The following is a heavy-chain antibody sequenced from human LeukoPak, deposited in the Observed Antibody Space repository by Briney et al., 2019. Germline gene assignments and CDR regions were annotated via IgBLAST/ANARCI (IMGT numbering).Heavy chain of an antibody. CDR3: ARVRGYDYVWGSYRSNWFDP. V-gene: IGHV4-38-2*01. J-gene: IGHJ5*02. CDR2: IYHTGST. D-gene: IGHD3-16*02. CDR1: GNSISSSYY. Sequence: PSETLSLTCAVTGNSISSSYYWGWIRQPPGKGLQWIGSIYHTGSTYYSPSLKSRVTISVDTSKNQFSLKLSSVTAADTAVYYCARVRGYDYVWGSYRSNWFDPWGQGTLVTVSS.